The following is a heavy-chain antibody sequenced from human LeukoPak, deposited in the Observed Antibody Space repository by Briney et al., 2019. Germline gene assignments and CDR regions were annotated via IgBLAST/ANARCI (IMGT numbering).Heavy chain of an antibody. V-gene: IGHV3-23*01. Sequence: GGSLRLSRVASGFTFSSYAMSWVRQAPGKGLEWVSAISGSGGSTVYADSGKGRFTISRDNSTNTLYLQMNSLRAEDTAVYYCAKSPHYYDSSGYYDYWGQGTLVTVSS. D-gene: IGHD3-22*01. CDR2: ISGSGGST. CDR1: GFTFSSYA. CDR3: AKSPHYYDSSGYYDY. J-gene: IGHJ4*02.